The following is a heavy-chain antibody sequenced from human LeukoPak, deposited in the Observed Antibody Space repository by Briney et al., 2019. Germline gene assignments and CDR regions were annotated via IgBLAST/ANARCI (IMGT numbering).Heavy chain of an antibody. CDR2: IYYSGST. J-gene: IGHJ3*02. D-gene: IGHD2-21*01. CDR3: ARRGIVVVYAFDI. V-gene: IGHV4-39*01. CDR1: GGSISSSSYY. Sequence: SETLSLTCTVSGGSISSSSYYWGWIRQPPGKGLEWIGSIYYSGSTYYNPSLKSRVTISVDTSKNQFSLKLSSVTAADTAVYYCARRGIVVVYAFDIWGQGTMVTVSS.